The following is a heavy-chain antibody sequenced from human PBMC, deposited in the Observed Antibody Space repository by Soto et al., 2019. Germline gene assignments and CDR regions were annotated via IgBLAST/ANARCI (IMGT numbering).Heavy chain of an antibody. J-gene: IGHJ3*02. V-gene: IGHV3-23*01. D-gene: IGHD3-10*01. Sequence: GLLRLPCGAVGFTCRNYARHRVLQAPGQGLEWVSAISGDGPSTYYADSVKGRFTIYRDNSKNTLYLQMNSLRVEDTAGFYCAKKKGDGEAFDIWGPGTMVTVSS. CDR2: ISGDGPST. CDR3: AKKKGDGEAFDI. CDR1: GFTCRNYA.